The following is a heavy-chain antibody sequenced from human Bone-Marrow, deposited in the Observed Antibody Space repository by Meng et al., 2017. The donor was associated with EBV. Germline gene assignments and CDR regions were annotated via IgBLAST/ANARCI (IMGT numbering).Heavy chain of an antibody. CDR3: ARFLDYDSSGYYYGSFDY. CDR2: ISAYNGNT. V-gene: IGHV1-18*01. CDR1: GYTFTSYG. J-gene: IGHJ4*02. Sequence: QVQLVQSGAEVKKPGASVKVSCKASGYTFTSYGISGVRQAPGQGLEWMGWISAYNGNTNYAQKLQGRVTMTTDTSTSTAYMELRSLRSDDTAVYYCARFLDYDSSGYYYGSFDYWGQGTLVTVSS. D-gene: IGHD3-22*01.